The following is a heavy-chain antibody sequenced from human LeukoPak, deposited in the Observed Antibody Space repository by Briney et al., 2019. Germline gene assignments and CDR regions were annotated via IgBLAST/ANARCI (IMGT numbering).Heavy chain of an antibody. V-gene: IGHV3-23*01. CDR2: ISGGVENR. CDR1: GFTFSSYA. CDR3: ARGNLASRGDY. D-gene: IGHD6-6*01. J-gene: IGHJ4*02. Sequence: GGSLRLSCAASGFTFSSYALSWVRQAPGKGLEWVSSISGGVENRYYADSVKGRFIISRDDSKNTFYLQMNSLRAEDTAVYYCARGNLASRGDYWGQGTLVTVSS.